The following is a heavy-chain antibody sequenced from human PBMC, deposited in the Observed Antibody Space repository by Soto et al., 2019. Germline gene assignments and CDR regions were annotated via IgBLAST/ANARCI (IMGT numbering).Heavy chain of an antibody. V-gene: IGHV1-3*01. CDR3: ARDRCSGGSCYLLDY. CDR1: GYTFTSYA. D-gene: IGHD2-15*01. CDR2: INAGNGNT. J-gene: IGHJ4*02. Sequence: VKVSCKASGYTFTSYAMHWVRQAPGQRLEWMGWINAGNGNTKYSQKFQGRVTITRDTSASTAYMELSSLRSEDTAVYYCARDRCSGGSCYLLDYWGQGTLVTVSS.